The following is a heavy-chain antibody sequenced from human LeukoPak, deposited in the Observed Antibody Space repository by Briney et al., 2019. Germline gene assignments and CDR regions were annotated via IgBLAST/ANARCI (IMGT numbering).Heavy chain of an antibody. Sequence: GGSLRLSCAASGFTFSSYGMSWVRQAPGKGLEWVSAISGSGGSTYYADSVKGRFTISRDNSKNTLYLQMNSLRAEDTAVYYCAIDSYCSSTSCYGTWYVDYWGQGTLVTVSS. CDR3: AIDSYCSSTSCYGTWYVDY. V-gene: IGHV3-23*01. CDR1: GFTFSSYG. J-gene: IGHJ4*02. CDR2: ISGSGGST. D-gene: IGHD2-2*01.